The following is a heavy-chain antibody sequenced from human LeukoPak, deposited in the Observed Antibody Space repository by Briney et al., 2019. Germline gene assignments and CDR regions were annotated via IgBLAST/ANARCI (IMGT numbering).Heavy chain of an antibody. J-gene: IGHJ6*02. CDR2: IIPSGGST. Sequence: ASVKVSCKASGYTFTSYYMHWVRQAPGQGLEWMGIIIPSGGSTSYAQKFQGRVTMTRDTSTSTVYMEQSSLRSEDTAVYYCARWWDDGSGYSYLYGMDVWGQGTTVTVSS. CDR1: GYTFTSYY. CDR3: ARWWDDGSGYSYLYGMDV. V-gene: IGHV1-46*01. D-gene: IGHD3-22*01.